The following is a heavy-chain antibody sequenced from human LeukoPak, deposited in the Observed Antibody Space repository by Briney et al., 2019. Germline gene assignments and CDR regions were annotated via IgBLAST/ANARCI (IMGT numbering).Heavy chain of an antibody. CDR1: GYTLTSYY. V-gene: IGHV1-2*02. J-gene: IGHJ3*02. CDR3: AREEWFGGSHAFDI. D-gene: IGHD3-10*01. CDR2: INPNSGGT. Sequence: ASVKVSCKASGYTLTSYYMHWVRQAPGQGLEGMGWINPNSGGTNYAQKFQGRVTMTRDTSISTAYMEMSRLRSDDTAVYYCAREEWFGGSHAFDIWGQGTMVTVSS.